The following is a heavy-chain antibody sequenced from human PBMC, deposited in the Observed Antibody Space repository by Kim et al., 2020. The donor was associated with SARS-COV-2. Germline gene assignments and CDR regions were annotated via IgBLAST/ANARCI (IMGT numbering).Heavy chain of an antibody. CDR1: GFTFSSYW. CDR2: IKQDGSEK. V-gene: IGHV3-7*03. Sequence: GGSLRLSCAASGFTFSSYWMSWVRQAPGKGLEWVANIKQDGSEKYYVDSVKGRFTISRDNAKNSLYLQMNSLRAEDTAVYYCARDPDIVVVPAAMWNRRYGMDVWGQGTTVTVSS. J-gene: IGHJ6*02. D-gene: IGHD2-2*01. CDR3: ARDPDIVVVPAAMWNRRYGMDV.